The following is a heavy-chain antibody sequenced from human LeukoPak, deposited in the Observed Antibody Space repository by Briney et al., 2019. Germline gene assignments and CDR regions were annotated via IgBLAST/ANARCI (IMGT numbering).Heavy chain of an antibody. Sequence: PGGSLTHFRSASGFNFEDYTEHCVRQAPGKGLEWVSLISWDGGSTYYADSVKGRFTISRDNSKNSLYLQMNSLRTEDTALYYCAKDMGRGELVSQDCGGGPLVTVSS. D-gene: IGHD3-16*01. V-gene: IGHV3-43*01. CDR3: AKDMGRGELVSQD. CDR1: GFNFEDYT. J-gene: IGHJ4*02. CDR2: ISWDGGST.